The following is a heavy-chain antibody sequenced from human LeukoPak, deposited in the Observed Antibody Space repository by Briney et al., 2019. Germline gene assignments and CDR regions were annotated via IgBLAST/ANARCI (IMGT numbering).Heavy chain of an antibody. V-gene: IGHV1-24*01. CDR3: ATGVDAGSGWDYFDY. Sequence: ASVRVSCKVSGYTLTELSMHWVRQAPGKGLEWMGGFDPEDGETIYAQKFQGRVTMTEDTSTDTAYMELSSLRSEDTAMYYCATGVDAGSGWDYFDYWGQGTLVTVSS. D-gene: IGHD6-19*01. J-gene: IGHJ4*02. CDR1: GYTLTELS. CDR2: FDPEDGET.